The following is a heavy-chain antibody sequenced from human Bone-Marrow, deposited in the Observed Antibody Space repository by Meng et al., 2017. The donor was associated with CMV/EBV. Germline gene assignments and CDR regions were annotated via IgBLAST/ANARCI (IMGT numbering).Heavy chain of an antibody. V-gene: IGHV4-39*07. Sequence: SETLSLTCTVSGGSISSSTYNWGWIRQPPGKGLEWIGSINYRGSTDYNPSLKSRVTMSVDTSKDQFSLRLSPVTAADTAVYYCARDYQRYTGSYVDVWGQGALVTVSS. CDR2: INYRGST. CDR1: GGSISSSTYN. J-gene: IGHJ4*02. D-gene: IGHD1-26*01. CDR3: ARDYQRYTGSYVDV.